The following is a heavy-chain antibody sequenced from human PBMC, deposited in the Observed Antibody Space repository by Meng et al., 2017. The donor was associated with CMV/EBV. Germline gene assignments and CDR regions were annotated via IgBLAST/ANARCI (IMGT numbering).Heavy chain of an antibody. J-gene: IGHJ5*02. D-gene: IGHD3-3*01. V-gene: IGHV6-1*01. CDR3: AREEISITIFGVVIMYWFDP. Sequence: SQTLSLTGAISGDSVSSNSAAWNWIRQPPSRGLEWLGRTYYRSKWYNDYAGSVKSRITINPDTAKNQFSLQLNSVTPEDTAVYYCAREEISITIFGVVIMYWFDPWGQGTLVTVSS. CDR2: TYYRSKWYN. CDR1: GDSVSSNSAA.